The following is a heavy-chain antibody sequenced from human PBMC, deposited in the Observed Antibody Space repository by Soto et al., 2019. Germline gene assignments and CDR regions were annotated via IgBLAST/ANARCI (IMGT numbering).Heavy chain of an antibody. CDR1: GGTFSSYA. D-gene: IGHD3-22*01. J-gene: IGHJ4*02. CDR2: IIPIFGTA. CDR3: ARFIYDSSGYYSPIPIFDY. Sequence: QVQLVQSGAEVKKPGSSVKVSCKASGGTFSSYAISWVRQAPGQGLEWMGGIIPIFGTANYAQKFQGRVTITADESTSTAYMELSSLRSEDTAVYYCARFIYDSSGYYSPIPIFDYWGQGTLVTVSS. V-gene: IGHV1-69*01.